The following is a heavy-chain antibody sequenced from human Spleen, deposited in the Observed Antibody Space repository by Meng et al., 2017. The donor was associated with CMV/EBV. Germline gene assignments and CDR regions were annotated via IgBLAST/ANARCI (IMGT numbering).Heavy chain of an antibody. CDR1: GYTFTSYG. V-gene: IGHV1-2*02. J-gene: IGHJ5*02. CDR2: INPNSGGT. CDR3: ARGGPWYGSGINWFDP. D-gene: IGHD3-10*01. Sequence: ASVKVSCKASGYTFTSYGISWVRQAPGQGLEWMGWINPNSGGTNYAQKFQGRVTMTRDTSISTTYMDLSRLRSDDTAVYYCARGGPWYGSGINWFDPWGQGTLVTVSS.